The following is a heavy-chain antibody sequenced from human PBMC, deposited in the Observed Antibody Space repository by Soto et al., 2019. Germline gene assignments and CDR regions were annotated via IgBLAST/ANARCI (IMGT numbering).Heavy chain of an antibody. CDR1: GYTFTSYD. J-gene: IGHJ6*03. Sequence: QVHLVQSGAEVKKPGASVKVSCKASGYTFTSYDINWVRQVAGQGLEWMGWMNPNSGDTGYAQAFQGSVTMFRNTSISIAYMELSSLRPADTAVYYCARGLKMLRVFGLKTYYYYYMDVWGKGTTVTLSS. CDR2: MNPNSGDT. V-gene: IGHV1-8*01. D-gene: IGHD3-16*01. CDR3: ARGLKMLRVFGLKTYYYYYMDV.